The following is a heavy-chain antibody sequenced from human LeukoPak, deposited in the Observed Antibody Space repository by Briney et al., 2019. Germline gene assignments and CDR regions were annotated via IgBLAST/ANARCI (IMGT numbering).Heavy chain of an antibody. D-gene: IGHD6-13*01. V-gene: IGHV1-2*04. CDR1: GYTFTGYY. Sequence: ASVKVSCKASGYTFTGYYMHWVRQAPGQGLEWMGWINPNSGGTNYAQKFQGWVTMTRDTSISTAYMELSRLRSDDTAVCYCARDLIARYSSSLGSSVNGGMDVWGQGTTVTVSS. CDR2: INPNSGGT. CDR3: ARDLIARYSSSLGSSVNGGMDV. J-gene: IGHJ6*02.